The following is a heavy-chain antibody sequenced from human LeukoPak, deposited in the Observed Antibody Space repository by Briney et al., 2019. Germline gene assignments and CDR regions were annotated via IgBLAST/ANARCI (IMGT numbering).Heavy chain of an antibody. CDR1: GSTFSTYA. V-gene: IGHV3-30-3*01. J-gene: IGHJ4*02. CDR3: ARDYDTSGSYFDFFDY. D-gene: IGHD3-22*01. Sequence: GRCLRLSCAASGSTFSTYAMHWVREAPGKGLEWVAVVSYDGSKRYYADSVKGRFTISRDNSKNAFLQMNSLRAEDTAVYYCARDYDTSGSYFDFFDYWGQGTLVTVSS. CDR2: VSYDGSKR.